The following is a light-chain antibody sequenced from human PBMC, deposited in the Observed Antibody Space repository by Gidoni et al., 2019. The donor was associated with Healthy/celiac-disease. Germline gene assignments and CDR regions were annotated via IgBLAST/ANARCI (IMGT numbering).Light chain of an antibody. CDR2: GKN. J-gene: IGLJ3*02. V-gene: IGLV3-19*01. Sequence: SSELTQDPAVSLALGQTVRITCQGDSLRSYYASWYPQKPGQAPVLVIYGKNNRPSGIPDRFSGSSSGNTASLTITGAQAEDEADYYCNARDSSGNHLVFGGGTKLTVL. CDR3: NARDSSGNHLV. CDR1: SLRSYY.